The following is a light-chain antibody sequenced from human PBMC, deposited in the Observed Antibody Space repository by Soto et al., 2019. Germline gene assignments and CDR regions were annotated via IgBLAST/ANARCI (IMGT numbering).Light chain of an antibody. Sequence: DVQMTQSPSTLSASVGDRVTITCRASQSMSGWLAWYQQKPGKAPTVLIYKSSSLQSGVPSRFSGSGSGTEFTLTISSLQPDDFANYYCLQFDSYPWTFGQWTKVEIK. J-gene: IGKJ1*01. CDR3: LQFDSYPWT. CDR2: KSS. V-gene: IGKV1-5*03. CDR1: QSMSGW.